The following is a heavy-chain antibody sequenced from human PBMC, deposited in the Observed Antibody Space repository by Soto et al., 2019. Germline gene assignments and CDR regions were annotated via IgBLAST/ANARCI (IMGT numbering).Heavy chain of an antibody. Sequence: HPGGSLRLSCAASGFTFSSYAMHWVRQAPGKGLEWVAVISYDGSNKYYADSVKGRFTISRDNSKNTLYLQMNSLRAEDTAVYYCARDSDRCSSTKPCLNWFDPWGQGTLVTVSS. CDR3: ARDSDRCSSTKPCLNWFDP. J-gene: IGHJ5*02. V-gene: IGHV3-30-3*01. CDR2: ISYDGSNK. CDR1: GFTFSSYA. D-gene: IGHD2-2*01.